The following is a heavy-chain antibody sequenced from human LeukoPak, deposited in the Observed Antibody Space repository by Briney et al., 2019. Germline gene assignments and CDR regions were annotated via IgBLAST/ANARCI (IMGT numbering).Heavy chain of an antibody. Sequence: ASVKVSCTASGYTFTGYYMHWVRQAPGQGLEWMGWINPNSGGTNYAQKFQGRVTMTRDTYSSTAYMELSRLRYDDTAVYYCARVPIIYSGYDSWEDYYYMDVWGKGTTVTISS. D-gene: IGHD5-12*01. CDR3: ARVPIIYSGYDSWEDYYYMDV. V-gene: IGHV1-2*02. CDR1: GYTFTGYY. J-gene: IGHJ6*03. CDR2: INPNSGGT.